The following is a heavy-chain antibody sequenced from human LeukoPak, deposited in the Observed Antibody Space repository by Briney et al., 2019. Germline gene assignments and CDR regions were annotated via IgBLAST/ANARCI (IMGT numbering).Heavy chain of an antibody. CDR2: IYYSGST. CDR1: GGSISSHY. J-gene: IGHJ4*02. V-gene: IGHV4-59*11. D-gene: IGHD3-3*01. CDR3: ARRDYDFCDY. Sequence: SETLSLTCTVSGGSISSHYWSWIRQPPGKGLEWIGYIYYSGSTNYNPSLKSRVTISVDTSKNQFSLKLGSVTAADTAVYYCARRDYDFCDYWGQGTLVTVSS.